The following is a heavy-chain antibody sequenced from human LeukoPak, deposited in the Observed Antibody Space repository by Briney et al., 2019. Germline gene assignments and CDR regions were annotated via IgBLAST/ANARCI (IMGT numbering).Heavy chain of an antibody. CDR3: AKDGGESYYDSSGYYHY. D-gene: IGHD3-22*01. CDR1: GFTFSSYA. V-gene: IGHV3-23*01. CDR2: ISGSGGST. Sequence: PGGSLRLSCAASGFTFSSYAMSWVRQAPGKGLEWVSAISGSGGSTYYADSVKGRFTISRDNSKSTLYLQMNSLRAEDTAVYYCAKDGGESYYDSSGYYHYWGQGTLVTVSS. J-gene: IGHJ4*02.